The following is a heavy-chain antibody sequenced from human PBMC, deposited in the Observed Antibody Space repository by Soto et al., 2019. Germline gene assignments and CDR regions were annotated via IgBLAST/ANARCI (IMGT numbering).Heavy chain of an antibody. CDR1: GYTFTNYG. Sequence: ASVKVSCKASGYTFTNYGITWVRQAPGQGLEWMGWISANDGKTNYAQNFQGRVTITADESTSTAYMELSSLRSEDTAVYYCARPLNYYDSWSGYPPFDYWGQGTQVTVSS. J-gene: IGHJ4*02. CDR3: ARPLNYYDSWSGYPPFDY. D-gene: IGHD3-3*01. CDR2: ISANDGKT. V-gene: IGHV1-18*01.